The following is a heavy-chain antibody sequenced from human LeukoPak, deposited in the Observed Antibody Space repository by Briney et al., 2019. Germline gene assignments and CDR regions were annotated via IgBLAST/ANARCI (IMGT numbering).Heavy chain of an antibody. J-gene: IGHJ5*02. D-gene: IGHD3-10*01. CDR3: AREQLFTHGFDP. CDR2: ISYDGSNK. V-gene: IGHV3-30*04. CDR1: GSTFSSYA. Sequence: GGSLRLSCAASGSTFSSYAMHWVRQAPGKGLEWVAVISYDGSNKYYADSVKGRFTISRDNSKNTLYLQMNSLRAEDTAVYYCAREQLFTHGFDPWGQGTLVTVSS.